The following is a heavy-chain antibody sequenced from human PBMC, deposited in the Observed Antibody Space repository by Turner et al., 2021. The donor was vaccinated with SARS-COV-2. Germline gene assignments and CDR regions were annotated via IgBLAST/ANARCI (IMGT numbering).Heavy chain of an antibody. CDR3: ASPRGGSYYGPFDY. J-gene: IGHJ4*02. V-gene: IGHV3-30*04. Sequence: QVQQVESGGGVVQPGRSLRLPCAASGFTFSSYAMHWVRQAPGKGLEWVALISYDGSNKYYADSVKGRFTISRDNSKNTLYLQMNSLRAEDTAVYYCASPRGGSYYGPFDYWGQGTLVTVSS. CDR1: GFTFSSYA. D-gene: IGHD1-26*01. CDR2: ISYDGSNK.